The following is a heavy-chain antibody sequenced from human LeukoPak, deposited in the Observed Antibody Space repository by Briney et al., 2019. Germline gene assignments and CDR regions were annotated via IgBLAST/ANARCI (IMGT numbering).Heavy chain of an antibody. Sequence: SETLSLTCTVSGGSISGYYWSWIRQPPGKGLEWIGYIYYSGSTNYNPSLKSRVTISVDTSKNQFSLKLSSVTAADTAVYYCARDRGSYYEITYYFDYWGQGTLVTVSS. J-gene: IGHJ4*02. D-gene: IGHD1-26*01. CDR2: IYYSGST. CDR1: GGSISGYY. V-gene: IGHV4-59*01. CDR3: ARDRGSYYEITYYFDY.